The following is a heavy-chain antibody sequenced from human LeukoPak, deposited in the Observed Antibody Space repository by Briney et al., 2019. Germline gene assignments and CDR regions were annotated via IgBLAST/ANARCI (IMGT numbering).Heavy chain of an antibody. Sequence: QPGGSLRLSCAASGFTFSSYAMSWVRQAPGKGLEWVSAISGSGSSTYYADSVKGRFTISRDNSKNTLCLQMNSLRAEDTAAYYCAKRKRSGYDLGAFDYWGQGTLVTVSS. D-gene: IGHD5-12*01. CDR1: GFTFSSYA. J-gene: IGHJ4*02. V-gene: IGHV3-23*01. CDR2: ISGSGSST. CDR3: AKRKRSGYDLGAFDY.